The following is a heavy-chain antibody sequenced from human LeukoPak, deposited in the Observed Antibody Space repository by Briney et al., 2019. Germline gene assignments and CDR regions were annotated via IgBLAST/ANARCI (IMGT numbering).Heavy chain of an antibody. V-gene: IGHV4-30-2*01. CDR1: GGSFSSGAYY. D-gene: IGHD3-3*01. J-gene: IGHJ3*02. Sequence: SETLSLTCTVSGGSFSSGAYYWSWIRQPPGKGLEWIGYIYHSGSTYYNPSLKSRVTISVDRSKNQFSLKLSSVTAADTAVYYCARGSITIFGVDFDAFDIWGQGTMVIVSS. CDR2: IYHSGST. CDR3: ARGSITIFGVDFDAFDI.